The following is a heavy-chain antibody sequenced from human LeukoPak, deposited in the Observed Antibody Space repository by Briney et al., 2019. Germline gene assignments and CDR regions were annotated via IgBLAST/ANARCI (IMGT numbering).Heavy chain of an antibody. D-gene: IGHD1-26*01. J-gene: IGHJ5*02. CDR1: GFTLSSYG. CDR2: ISYDGSNK. V-gene: IGHV3-30*19. Sequence: PGRSLRLSCAAYGFTLSSYGMHWVRQAPGKGLGWVAVISYDGSNKYYADSVKGRFTISRDNSKNTLYLQMNSLRAEDTAVYYCARNQGEYSGSYWFDPWGQGILVTVSS. CDR3: ARNQGEYSGSYWFDP.